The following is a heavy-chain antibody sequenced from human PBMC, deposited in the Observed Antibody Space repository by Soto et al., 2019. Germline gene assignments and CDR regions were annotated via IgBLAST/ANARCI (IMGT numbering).Heavy chain of an antibody. CDR1: GGSISSYY. CDR3: ARAYGSGSSDYYYGMDV. V-gene: IGHV4-59*01. CDR2: IYYGGST. Sequence: SETLSLTCTVSGGSISSYYWSWIRQPPGKGLEWIGYIYYGGSTNYNPSLKSRVTISVDTSKNQFSLKLSSVTAADTAVYYCARAYGSGSSDYYYGMDVWGQGTTVTVSS. D-gene: IGHD3-10*01. J-gene: IGHJ6*02.